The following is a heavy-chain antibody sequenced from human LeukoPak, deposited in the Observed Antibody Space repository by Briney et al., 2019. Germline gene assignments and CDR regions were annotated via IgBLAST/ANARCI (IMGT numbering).Heavy chain of an antibody. Sequence: ASVKVSCKASGYTFTSYAMNWVRQAPRQGLEWMGWINTNTGNPTYAQGFTGRFVFSLDTSVSTASLQISSLKAEDTAVYYCARDFVRLLFKSNDAFDIWGQGTMVTVSS. J-gene: IGHJ3*02. CDR2: INTNTGNP. CDR1: GYTFTSYA. CDR3: ARDFVRLLFKSNDAFDI. D-gene: IGHD6-25*01. V-gene: IGHV7-4-1*02.